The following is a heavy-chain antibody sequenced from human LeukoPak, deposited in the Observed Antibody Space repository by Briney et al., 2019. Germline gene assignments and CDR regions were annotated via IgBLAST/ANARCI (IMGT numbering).Heavy chain of an antibody. D-gene: IGHD3-22*01. J-gene: IGHJ4*02. V-gene: IGHV3-7*03. CDR3: ARVGITMIVVAPGDQDDY. Sequence: GGSLRLSCAASGFMFSNHWMTWVRQAPGKGLEWVANIKQDGSGTYYMDYVKGRFTISRDNAKNSLYLQMNSLRAEDTAVYYCARVGITMIVVAPGDQDDYWGQGTLVTVSS. CDR1: GFMFSNHW. CDR2: IKQDGSGT.